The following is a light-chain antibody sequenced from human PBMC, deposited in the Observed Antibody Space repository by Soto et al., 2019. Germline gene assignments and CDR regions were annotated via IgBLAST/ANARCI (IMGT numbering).Light chain of an antibody. Sequence: QSALTQPASVSGPPGQSIAISCTGTSSDVGGYNYVSWYQQHPGKAPKLMIYDVSKRPSGVPDRFSGSKSGNTASLTISGLQAEDEADYYCCSYAGSYTVYVFGTGTKVTVL. V-gene: IGLV2-11*01. CDR1: SSDVGGYNY. CDR3: CSYAGSYTVYV. J-gene: IGLJ1*01. CDR2: DVS.